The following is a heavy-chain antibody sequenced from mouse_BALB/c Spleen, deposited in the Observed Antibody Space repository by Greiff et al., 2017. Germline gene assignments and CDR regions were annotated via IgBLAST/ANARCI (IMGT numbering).Heavy chain of an antibody. Sequence: VKLMESGPGLVAPSQSLSITCTVSGFSLTSYGVHWVRQSPGKGLEWLGVIWSGGSTDYNAAFISRLSISKDNSKSQVFFKMNSLQANDTAIYYCARNGYYAMDYWGQGTSVTVSS. CDR3: ARNGYYAMDY. J-gene: IGHJ4*01. V-gene: IGHV2-2*02. CDR2: IWSGGST. CDR1: GFSLTSYG.